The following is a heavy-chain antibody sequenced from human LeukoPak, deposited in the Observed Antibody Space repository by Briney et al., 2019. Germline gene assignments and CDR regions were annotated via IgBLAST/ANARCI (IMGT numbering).Heavy chain of an antibody. CDR2: IIPILGIA. V-gene: IGHV1-69*04. Sequence: SVKVSCKSSGGTFSSYAISWVRQAPGQGLESMGRIIPILGIAIYAQKFQGSVTITADKSTSTAYMELSSVRSEDTAVYYCAGDGGSGSYFNWGQGTLVTVSS. J-gene: IGHJ4*02. CDR3: AGDGGSGSYFN. D-gene: IGHD3-10*01. CDR1: GGTFSSYA.